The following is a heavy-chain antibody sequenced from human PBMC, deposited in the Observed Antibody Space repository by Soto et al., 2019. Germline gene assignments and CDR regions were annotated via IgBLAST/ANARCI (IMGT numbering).Heavy chain of an antibody. CDR2: ISGSGGRT. CDR3: AKGDPGGAFMPYYFYD. V-gene: IGHV3-23*01. D-gene: IGHD2-2*01. CDR1: GVTRGGLG. J-gene: IGHJ4*02. Sequence: WRFLRLRRGASGVTRGGLGGSWVRQALGKGLEWVSAISGSGGRTYFADKLTGRFTISRDNSKNTLYLQINSLRAEDTAVSSCAKGDPGGAFMPYYFYDWAQGTLVTLSS.